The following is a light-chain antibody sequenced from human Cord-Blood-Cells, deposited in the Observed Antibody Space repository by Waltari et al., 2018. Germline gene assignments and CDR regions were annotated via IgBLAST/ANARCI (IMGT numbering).Light chain of an antibody. CDR1: SSDVGSYNL. Sequence: SVSGSPGQSITISCTGTSSDVGSYNLVSWYQQHPGKAPKLMIYEGSKRPSGVSNRFSGSKSGNTASLTISGLQAEDEAYYYCCSYAGSSTFEVFGGGTKLTVL. V-gene: IGLV2-23*03. J-gene: IGLJ2*01. CDR2: EGS. CDR3: CSYAGSSTFEV.